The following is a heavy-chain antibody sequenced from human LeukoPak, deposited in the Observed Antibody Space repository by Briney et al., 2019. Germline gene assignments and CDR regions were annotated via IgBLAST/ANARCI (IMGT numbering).Heavy chain of an antibody. V-gene: IGHV1-69*13. D-gene: IGHD3-10*01. CDR1: GGTFSSYA. J-gene: IGHJ4*02. CDR2: IIPIFGTA. CDR3: ARDQRWFGEFDY. Sequence: SVKVSCKASGGTFSSYAISWVRQAPGQGLEWMGGIIPIFGTANYAQKFQGRVTITADESTSTAYMELSSLRSKDTAVYYCARDQRWFGEFDYWGQGTLVTVSS.